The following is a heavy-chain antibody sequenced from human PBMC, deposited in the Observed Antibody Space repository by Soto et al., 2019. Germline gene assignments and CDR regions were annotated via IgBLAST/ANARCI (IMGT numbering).Heavy chain of an antibody. D-gene: IGHD3-10*01. V-gene: IGHV3-33*06. Sequence: QKYLVESGGGVVQPGGSLRLSCVASGSIFSGYGMHWVRQAPGKGLEWVAVIWYDGSNKYYADSVKGRFTISRDNSKNMLYLQMDSLRAEDTAVYYCAKGTYYYGSGSYYNGLSSDYWGQGTLVTVSS. CDR3: AKGTYYYGSGSYYNGLSSDY. CDR1: GSIFSGYG. CDR2: IWYDGSNK. J-gene: IGHJ4*02.